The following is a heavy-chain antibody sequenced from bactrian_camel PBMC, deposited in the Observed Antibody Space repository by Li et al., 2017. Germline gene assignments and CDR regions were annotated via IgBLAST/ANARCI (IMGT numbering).Heavy chain of an antibody. CDR2: ISTGGGDT. D-gene: IGHD6*01. J-gene: IGHJ4*01. CDR3: MAERFSGLNVFMEYGGSW. Sequence: HVQLVESGAGSVEAGGSVRFSCTASGYTDSVNVMGWWRQAAGKEREGVACISTGGGDTMYADAVKGRFTISHDKASNTVYLQMDNLQPEDTAMYRCMAERFSGLNVFMEYGGSWRGPGTQVTVS. CDR1: GYTDSVNV. V-gene: IGHV3S54*01.